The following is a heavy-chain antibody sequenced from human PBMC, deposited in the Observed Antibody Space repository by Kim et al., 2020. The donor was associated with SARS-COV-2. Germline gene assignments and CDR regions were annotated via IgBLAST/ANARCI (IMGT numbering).Heavy chain of an antibody. V-gene: IGHV3-15*01. J-gene: IGHJ4*02. CDR3: TTEGTY. Sequence: KTEGGTTDSAAPVKARYTISRDDTKNTLLLQMNSLKTDDTAVYYCTTEGTYWGQGTLVAVSS. CDR2: KTEGGTT.